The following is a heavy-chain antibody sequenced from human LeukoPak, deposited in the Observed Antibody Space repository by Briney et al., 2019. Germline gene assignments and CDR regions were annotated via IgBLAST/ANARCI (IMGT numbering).Heavy chain of an antibody. J-gene: IGHJ4*02. D-gene: IGHD2-2*02. CDR3: ARQREYQLLYSAFDY. Sequence: SETLSLTCTVSGGSIGSSSYFWGWIRQPPAKGLEWIGTVYYSGSTYYNPSLKSRVTVSLDTSRRQFSLRLTSVTAADTAMYYCARQREYQLLYSAFDYWGQGTLVTVSS. CDR1: GGSIGSSSYF. CDR2: VYYSGST. V-gene: IGHV4-39*01.